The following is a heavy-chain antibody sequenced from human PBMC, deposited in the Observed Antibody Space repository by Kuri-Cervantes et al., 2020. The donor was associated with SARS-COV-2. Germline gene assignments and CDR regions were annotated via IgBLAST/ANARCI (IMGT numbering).Heavy chain of an antibody. CDR3: AKVAIWSGYYDYYYYMDV. V-gene: IGHV3-30*02. D-gene: IGHD3-3*01. J-gene: IGHJ6*03. CDR1: GFTFSSYG. CDR2: IRYDGSNK. Sequence: GESLKISCAASGFTFSSYGMHWVRQAPGKGLEWVAFIRYDGSNKYYADSVKGRFTISRDNSKNTLYLQMNSLRAEDTAVYYCAKVAIWSGYYDYYYYMDVWGKGTTVTVSS.